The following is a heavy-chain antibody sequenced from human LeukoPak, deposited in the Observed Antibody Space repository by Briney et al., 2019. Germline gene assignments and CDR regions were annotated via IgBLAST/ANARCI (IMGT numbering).Heavy chain of an antibody. D-gene: IGHD3-3*01. J-gene: IGHJ6*02. CDR3: AKDRRFFSYYYGMDV. CDR2: ISYDGSNK. Sequence: GGSLRLSCAASGFTFSSYGMHWVRQAPGRGLEWVVVISYDGSNKYYADSVKGRFTISRDNSKNTLYLRMNSLRAEDTAVYYCAKDRRFFSYYYGMDVWGQGTTVTVSS. CDR1: GFTFSSYG. V-gene: IGHV3-30*18.